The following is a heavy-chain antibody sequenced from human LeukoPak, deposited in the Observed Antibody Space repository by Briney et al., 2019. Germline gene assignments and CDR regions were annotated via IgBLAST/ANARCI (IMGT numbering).Heavy chain of an antibody. V-gene: IGHV1-69*13. CDR1: GGTFSSYA. D-gene: IGHD3-10*01. Sequence: GASVKVSCKASGGTFSSYAISWVRQAPGQGLEWMGGIIPIFCTANYAQKFQGRVTITADESTSTAYMELSSLRSEDTAVYYCARNSPPGSGQYYYYGMDVWGQGTTVTVSS. CDR3: ARNSPPGSGQYYYYGMDV. J-gene: IGHJ6*02. CDR2: IIPIFCTA.